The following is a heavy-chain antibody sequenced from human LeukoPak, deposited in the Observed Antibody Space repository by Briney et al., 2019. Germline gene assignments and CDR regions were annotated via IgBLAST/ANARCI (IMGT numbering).Heavy chain of an antibody. CDR3: ALSGSNAPFDY. CDR1: GSSFTICG. Sequence: AAVTVSFSSSGSSFTICGIRWIWLRPAQGMEWMGWISTYNGNTNYAEKVQGRVTMTTDTSTSTAYMELNSLRSDDTAVYYCALSGSNAPFDYWGQGTLVTVSS. D-gene: IGHD1-26*01. CDR2: ISTYNGNT. J-gene: IGHJ4*02. V-gene: IGHV1-18*01.